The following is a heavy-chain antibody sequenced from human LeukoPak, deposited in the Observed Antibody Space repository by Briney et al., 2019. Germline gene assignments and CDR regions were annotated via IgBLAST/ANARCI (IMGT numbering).Heavy chain of an antibody. D-gene: IGHD6-19*01. V-gene: IGHV3-43*02. J-gene: IGHJ4*02. CDR2: ISGDGGSR. CDR3: AKGADPLTWRMTTVAGTRFDF. Sequence: GGSLRLSCAVSGFTFDDYAMHWVRQAPGKGLEWVSLISGDGGSRYYAGFVKGRFTVSRDNSKNSLYLQMNRLRTEDTAFYYYAKGADPLTWRMTTVAGTRFDFWGQGTLVTVSS. CDR1: GFTFDDYA.